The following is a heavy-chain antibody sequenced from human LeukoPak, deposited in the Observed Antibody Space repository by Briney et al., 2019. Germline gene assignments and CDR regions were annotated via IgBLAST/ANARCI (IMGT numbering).Heavy chain of an antibody. CDR3: ARGWESIAARLDY. CDR1: GGSISSSSYY. V-gene: IGHV4-39*07. CDR2: IYYSGST. D-gene: IGHD6-6*01. Sequence: SETLPLTCTVSGGSISSSSYYWGWIRQPPGKGLEWIGSIYYSGSTYYNPSLKSRVTISVDTSKNQFSLKLSSVTAADTAVYYCARGWESIAARLDYWGQGTLVTVSS. J-gene: IGHJ4*02.